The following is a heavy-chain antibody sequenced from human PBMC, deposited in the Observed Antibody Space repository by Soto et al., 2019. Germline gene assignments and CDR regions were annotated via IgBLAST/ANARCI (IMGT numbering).Heavy chain of an antibody. CDR1: GGSFSGYY. D-gene: IGHD5-12*01. CDR3: AREGSYSAYNFAHGIQLWSFDF. CDR2: INHSGST. V-gene: IGHV4-34*01. J-gene: IGHJ4*02. Sequence: LETLSLTCAVYGGSFSGYYWSWIRQPPGKGLEWIGEINHSGSTNYNPSLKSRVTISVDTSKNQFSLKLSSVTAADMAVYYCAREGSYSAYNFAHGIQLWSFDFWGQGALVTVSS.